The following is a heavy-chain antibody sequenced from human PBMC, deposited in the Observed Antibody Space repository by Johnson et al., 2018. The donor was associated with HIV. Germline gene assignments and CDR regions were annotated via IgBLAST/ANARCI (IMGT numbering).Heavy chain of an antibody. D-gene: IGHD3-10*01. V-gene: IGHV3-30-3*01. J-gene: IGHJ3*02. CDR2: ISYDGSNK. CDR3: AKDKTLYGSGTFDAFDI. CDR1: GFTFITYA. Sequence: QVQLVESGGGVVQPGRSLRLSCAASGFTFITYAMNWVRQAPGKGLQWVAVISYDGSNKFYADSVKGRFTISRDSSKNTLYLQLNRLRPEYTAVYYCAKDKTLYGSGTFDAFDIWGQGTMVTVSS.